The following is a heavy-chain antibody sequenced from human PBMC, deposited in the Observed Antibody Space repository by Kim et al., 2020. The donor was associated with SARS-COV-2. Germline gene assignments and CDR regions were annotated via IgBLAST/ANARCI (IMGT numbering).Heavy chain of an antibody. CDR3: AKVPYSTNSYLFDY. J-gene: IGHJ4*02. D-gene: IGHD6-13*01. Sequence: DPGKDRFTISRDNSKNTLYLQMNSLRAEDTAVYYCAKVPYSTNSYLFDYWGQGTLVTVSS. V-gene: IGHV3-23*01.